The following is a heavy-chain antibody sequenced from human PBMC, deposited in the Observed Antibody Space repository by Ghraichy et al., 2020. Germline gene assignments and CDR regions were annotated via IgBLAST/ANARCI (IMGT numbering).Heavy chain of an antibody. Sequence: ESLNISCTVSGGSISSFYWNWIRQPPGRGLEWIGYIYYSGHTKYNPSLGSRVTISIDMSKNQISLTLTSVTAADTAVYYCAGGNWFDPWGQGTLVTVSS. CDR1: GGSISSFY. D-gene: IGHD2-15*01. CDR3: AGGNWFDP. V-gene: IGHV4-59*01. CDR2: IYYSGHT. J-gene: IGHJ5*02.